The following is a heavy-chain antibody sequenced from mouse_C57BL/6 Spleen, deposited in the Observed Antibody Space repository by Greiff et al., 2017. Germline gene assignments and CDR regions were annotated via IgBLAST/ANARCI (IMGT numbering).Heavy chain of an antibody. V-gene: IGHV1-80*01. CDR2: ISPGDGDP. CDR3: ARGDSSGAMDY. J-gene: IGHJ4*01. Sequence: VQLQQSGAELVKPGASVKISCKASGYAFSSYWMNWVKQRPGKGLEWIGQISPGDGDPNYNGKFKGKATLTADKSSSTAYMQLSSLTPEDSAVYFCARGDSSGAMDYWGQGTSVTVSS. CDR1: GYAFSSYW. D-gene: IGHD3-2*02.